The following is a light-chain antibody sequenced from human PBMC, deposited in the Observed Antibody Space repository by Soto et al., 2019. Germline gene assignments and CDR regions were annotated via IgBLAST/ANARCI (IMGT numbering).Light chain of an antibody. V-gene: IGKV4-1*01. J-gene: IGKJ1*01. CDR1: QSVLYSSNNKNY. CDR3: QQYYSTPPWT. Sequence: DIVMTQSPDSLAVSLGERATINCKSSQSVLYSSNNKNYLAWYQQKPGQPPKLLIYWDSTRESGVPDRFSGSGSGTDFTLTISSRQAEDVAVYYCQQYYSTPPWTSGQGTKVEIK. CDR2: WDS.